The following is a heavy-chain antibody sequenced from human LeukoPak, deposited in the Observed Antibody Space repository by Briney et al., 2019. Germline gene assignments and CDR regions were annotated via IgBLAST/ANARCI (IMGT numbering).Heavy chain of an antibody. D-gene: IGHD6-13*01. J-gene: IGHJ4*02. V-gene: IGHV3-9*01. CDR1: GFTFDDYA. CDR3: AKGPTGYSSSWYYFDY. CDR2: ISWNSGSI. Sequence: GGSLRLSCAASGFTFDDYAMHWARQAPGKGLEWVSGISWNSGSIGYADSVKGRFTISRDNAKSSLYLQMNSLRAEDTALYYCAKGPTGYSSSWYYFDYWGQGTLVTVSS.